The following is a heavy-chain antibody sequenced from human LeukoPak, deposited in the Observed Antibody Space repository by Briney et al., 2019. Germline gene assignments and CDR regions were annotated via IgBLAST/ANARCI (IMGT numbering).Heavy chain of an antibody. V-gene: IGHV3-21*01. D-gene: IGHD3-16*01. CDR1: GFTFISHS. J-gene: IGHJ3*02. Sequence: GGSLRLSCAASGFTFISHSMNCVRQAPGKGLEWVSYISGGSSYKYHADSVKGRFTISRDNAKNSLYLQMSSLRAEDTAVYYCARDNAYYDYVWGSYYDAFDIWGQGTMVTVSS. CDR2: ISGGSSYK. CDR3: ARDNAYYDYVWGSYYDAFDI.